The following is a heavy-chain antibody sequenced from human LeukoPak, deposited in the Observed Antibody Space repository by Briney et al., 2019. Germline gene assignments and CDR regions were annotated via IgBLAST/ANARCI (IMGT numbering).Heavy chain of an antibody. J-gene: IGHJ4*02. CDR2: ISAYNGNT. V-gene: IGHV1-18*01. D-gene: IGHD3-22*01. CDR3: ARVRYSSGYDDLGY. Sequence: ASVKVSCKASGYTFTSYGISWVRQAPGQGLEWMGWISAYNGNTNYAQKLQGRVTMTTDTSTSTAYMELSSLRSEDTAVYYCARVRYSSGYDDLGYWGQGTLVTVSS. CDR1: GYTFTSYG.